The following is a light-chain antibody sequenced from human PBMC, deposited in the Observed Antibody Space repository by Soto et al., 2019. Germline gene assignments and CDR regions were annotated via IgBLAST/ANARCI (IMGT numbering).Light chain of an antibody. CDR2: DVT. CDR1: SSDVGGYNR. CDR3: CSYAGSYSWI. V-gene: IGLV2-11*01. J-gene: IGLJ2*01. Sequence: QSVLTQPPSVSGSPGQSVTISCTGTSSDVGGYNRVSWYQQPPGTAPKLIIYDVTKRPSGVPDRFSGSKSGNTASLTISGLQAEGEADYYCCSYAGSYSWIFGGGTKLTVL.